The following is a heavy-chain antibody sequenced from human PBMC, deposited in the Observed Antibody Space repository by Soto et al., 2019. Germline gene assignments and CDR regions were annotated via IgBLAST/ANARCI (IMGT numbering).Heavy chain of an antibody. V-gene: IGHV4-34*01. J-gene: IGHJ4*02. D-gene: IGHD3-22*01. CDR1: GGSFSGYY. CDR3: ARYAAGATYYYDSSGYYY. Sequence: PSETLSLTCAVYGGSFSGYYWSWIRQPPGKGLEWIGEINHSGSTNYNPSLKSRVTISVDTSKNQFSLKLSSVTAADTAVYYCARYAAGATYYYDSSGYYYWGQGTLVTVS. CDR2: INHSGST.